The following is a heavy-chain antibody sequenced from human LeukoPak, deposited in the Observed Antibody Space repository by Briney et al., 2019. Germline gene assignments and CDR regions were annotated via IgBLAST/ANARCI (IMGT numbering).Heavy chain of an antibody. CDR2: IIPILGIA. Sequence: GASVKVSCKASGGTFSSYAISWVRQAPGQGLEWMGRIIPILGIANYAQKFQGRVAMTTDTSTSTAYMELRSLRSDDTAVYYCASNGDVLAPWYYFDYWGQGTLVTVSS. D-gene: IGHD3-9*01. J-gene: IGHJ4*02. CDR3: ASNGDVLAPWYYFDY. V-gene: IGHV1-69*04. CDR1: GGTFSSYA.